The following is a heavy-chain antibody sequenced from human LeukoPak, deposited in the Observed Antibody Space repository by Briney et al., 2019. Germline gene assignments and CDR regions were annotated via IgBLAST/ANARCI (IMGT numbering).Heavy chain of an antibody. Sequence: YGGXXXGYYWSWIRQPPGKGLEWIGEINHSGSTNYNPSLKSRVTISVDTSKNQFSLKLSSVTAADTAVYYCARGRPLYDSSGYFDYWGQGTLVTVSS. J-gene: IGHJ4*02. CDR2: INHSGST. CDR3: ARGRPLYDSSGYFDY. V-gene: IGHV4-34*01. CDR1: GGXXXGYY. D-gene: IGHD3-22*01.